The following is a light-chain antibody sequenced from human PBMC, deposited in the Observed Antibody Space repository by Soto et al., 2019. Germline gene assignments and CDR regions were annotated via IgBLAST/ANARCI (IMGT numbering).Light chain of an antibody. CDR1: QSIGYY. J-gene: IGKJ2*01. CDR2: AAS. V-gene: IGKV1-39*01. CDR3: QQSYSTPQNT. Sequence: DIQMTQSPSSLSASVGDRVTITCRASQSIGYYLNWYQQKPGTAPKLLIYAASSLQSGGPSRFSGSGSGTDFTHNNISMLHEDVSTYYCQQSYSTPQNTFGQGTKLEIK.